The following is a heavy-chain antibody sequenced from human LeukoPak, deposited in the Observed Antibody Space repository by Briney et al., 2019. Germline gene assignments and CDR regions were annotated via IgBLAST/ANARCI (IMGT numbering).Heavy chain of an antibody. D-gene: IGHD1-26*01. Sequence: PSETLSLTCTVSGGSISSSSYYWGWIRQPPGKGLEWIGSIYYSGSTYYNPSLKSRVTISVDTSKSQFSLKLSSVTAADTAMYYCARGGSSSGDRKSFAYWGQGTLVTVSS. CDR2: IYYSGST. V-gene: IGHV4-39*07. CDR3: ARGGSSSGDRKSFAY. J-gene: IGHJ4*02. CDR1: GGSISSSSYY.